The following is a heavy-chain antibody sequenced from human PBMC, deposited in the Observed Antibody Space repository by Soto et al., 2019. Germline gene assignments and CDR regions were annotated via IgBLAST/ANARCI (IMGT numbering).Heavy chain of an antibody. CDR2: IFYNGNS. CDR3: ARNRGGNSGLFDY. J-gene: IGHJ4*02. CDR1: GTXVTRNY. Sequence: PSETLSLTCNVSGTXVTRNYWTWIRQPPGKGLEWIGYIFYNGNSNTNPALKSRVSMSVDTSKNQFSLEVKSVTAADTAVYYCARNRGGNSGLFDYWGLGILVTVSS. D-gene: IGHD2-21*01. V-gene: IGHV4-59*02.